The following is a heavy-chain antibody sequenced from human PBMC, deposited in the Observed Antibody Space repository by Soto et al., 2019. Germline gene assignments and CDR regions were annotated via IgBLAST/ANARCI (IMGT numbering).Heavy chain of an antibody. J-gene: IGHJ6*02. CDR2: ISGSCGST. Sequence: LXLSCAASGFTFSSYSMSWVRPAPGKGLEWFSAISGSCGSTYYAYSVKGRFTISRDNSNNTLYLQMNSLRAEDTPVCYCAKDQEMTKVSLFYYGMDVWGQGTTVTASS. CDR1: GFTFSSYS. V-gene: IGHV3-23*01. CDR3: AKDQEMTKVSLFYYGMDV. D-gene: IGHD4-17*01.